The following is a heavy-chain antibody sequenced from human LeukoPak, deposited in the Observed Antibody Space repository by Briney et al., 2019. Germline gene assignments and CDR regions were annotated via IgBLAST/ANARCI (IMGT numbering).Heavy chain of an antibody. D-gene: IGHD3-22*01. V-gene: IGHV1-2*02. CDR1: GYTFTDYY. CDR2: INPNSGGT. J-gene: IGHJ4*02. Sequence: ASVKVSCKASGYTFTDYYMHWVRQAPGQGLEWMGWINPNSGGTNSAQKFQGRATMTRDTSISTGYMELSRLRSDDTAVYYCARGVSGYFYLFDCWGQGTLVTVSS. CDR3: ARGVSGYFYLFDC.